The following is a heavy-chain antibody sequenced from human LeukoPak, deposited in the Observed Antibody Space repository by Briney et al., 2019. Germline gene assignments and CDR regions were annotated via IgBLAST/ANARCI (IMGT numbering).Heavy chain of an antibody. V-gene: IGHV3-23*01. CDR2: ISDSGGLT. CDR1: GFTFSSYA. D-gene: IGHD1-26*01. Sequence: PGGSLRLSCAASGFTFSSYAMSWVRQAPGKGLEWVADISDSGGLTHYADSVKGRFTISRDNSNNTLYLQVNSLRAEDMAVYYCARGKVQQWGVPEYWGQGTLLTVSS. J-gene: IGHJ4*02. CDR3: ARGKVQQWGVPEY.